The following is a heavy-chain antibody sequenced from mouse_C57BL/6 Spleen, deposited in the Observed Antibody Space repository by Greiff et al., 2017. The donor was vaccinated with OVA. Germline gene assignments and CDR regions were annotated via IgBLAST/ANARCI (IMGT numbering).Heavy chain of an antibody. CDR1: GYTFTSYW. CDR3: AIVYSNYSAWFAD. V-gene: IGHV1-74*01. CDR2: IHPSDSDT. Sequence: VQLQQPGAELVKPGASVKVSCKASGYTFTSYWMHWVKQRPGQGLEWIGRIHPSDSDTNYNQKFKGKATLTVDKSSSTAYMQLSTRTSEDSAGYYCAIVYSNYSAWFADWGQGTLVTVSA. J-gene: IGHJ3*01. D-gene: IGHD2-5*01.